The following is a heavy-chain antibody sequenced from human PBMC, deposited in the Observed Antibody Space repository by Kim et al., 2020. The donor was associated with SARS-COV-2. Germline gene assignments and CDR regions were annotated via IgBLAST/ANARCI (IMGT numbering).Heavy chain of an antibody. CDR1: GGSFSGYY. D-gene: IGHD2-15*01. CDR2: INHSGST. J-gene: IGHJ5*02. V-gene: IGHV4-34*01. CDR3: ARVRALRWGYCSVGSCSPRWFDP. Sequence: SETLSLTCAVYGGSFSGYYWSWIRQPPGKGLEWIGEINHSGSTNYNPSLKSRVTISVDTSKNQFSLKLSSVTAADTAVYYCARVRALRWGYCSVGSCSPRWFDPWGQGTLVTVSS.